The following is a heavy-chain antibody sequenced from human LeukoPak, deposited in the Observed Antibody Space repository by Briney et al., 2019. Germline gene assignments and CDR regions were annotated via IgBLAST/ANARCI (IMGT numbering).Heavy chain of an antibody. CDR3: AKDLETAMVGEIDY. D-gene: IGHD5-18*01. Sequence: GGSLRLSCAASRFTFSSYAMSWVRQAPGKGLEWVSAISGSGGSTHYADSVKGRFTISRDNSKNTLYLQMNSLRAEDTAVYYCAKDLETAMVGEIDYWGQGTLVTVSS. CDR1: RFTFSSYA. CDR2: ISGSGGST. J-gene: IGHJ4*02. V-gene: IGHV3-23*01.